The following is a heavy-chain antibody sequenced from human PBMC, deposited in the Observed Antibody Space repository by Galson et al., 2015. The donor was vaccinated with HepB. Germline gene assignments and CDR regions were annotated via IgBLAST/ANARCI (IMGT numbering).Heavy chain of an antibody. D-gene: IGHD3-3*01. CDR2: ISAYNGDT. Sequence: SVKVSCKASGYIFTNYGISWVRQAPGQGLEWMGWISAYNGDTNYAQNLQGRVTMTTDTSARTAYMELRSLRSNDTAVYYCARGASITIFGVVPQYWGQGTLVTVSS. J-gene: IGHJ4*02. CDR3: ARGASITIFGVVPQY. CDR1: GYIFTNYG. V-gene: IGHV1-18*04.